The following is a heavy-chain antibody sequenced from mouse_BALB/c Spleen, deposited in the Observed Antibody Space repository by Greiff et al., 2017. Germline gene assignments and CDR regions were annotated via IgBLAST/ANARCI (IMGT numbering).Heavy chain of an antibody. CDR3: ARGDYDWFAY. J-gene: IGHJ3*01. D-gene: IGHD2-4*01. CDR2: IWSGGST. Sequence: QVQLMESGPGLVQPSQSLSITCTVSGFSFTSYGVCWVRQSPGKGLEWLGVIWSGGSTDYNAAFISRLSISKDNSKSQVFFKMNSLQATDTAIYYCARGDYDWFAYWGQGTLVTVSA. CDR1: GFSFTSYG. V-gene: IGHV2-4-1*01.